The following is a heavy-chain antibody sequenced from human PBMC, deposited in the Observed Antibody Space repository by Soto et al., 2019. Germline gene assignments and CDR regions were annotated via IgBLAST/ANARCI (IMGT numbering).Heavy chain of an antibody. J-gene: IGHJ4*02. CDR3: ARDRNSGYDY. V-gene: IGHV1-46*01. Sequence: ASVKVSCKASGYTFTSYYMHWVRQAPGQGLEWMGIINPSGGSTSYAQKFQSRVTMTRDTSTSTVYMELSSLRSEDTAAYYCARDRNSGYDYWGQGTLVTVSS. CDR2: INPSGGST. D-gene: IGHD4-4*01. CDR1: GYTFTSYY.